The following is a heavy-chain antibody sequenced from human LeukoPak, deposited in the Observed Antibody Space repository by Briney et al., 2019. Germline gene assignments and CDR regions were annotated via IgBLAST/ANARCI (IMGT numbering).Heavy chain of an antibody. CDR2: VSASGGST. V-gene: IGHV3-23*01. CDR1: GFTFSSYS. J-gene: IGHJ4*02. Sequence: GGPLRLSCAAYGFTFSSYSMNWVRQAPGKGLEWVSAVSASGGSTYYADSVKGRFTTSRDNSRNALYLQMNGLRAEDTAVYYCAKWLEGGRPDFDSWGQGTLVTVSS. D-gene: IGHD2-15*01. CDR3: AKWLEGGRPDFDS.